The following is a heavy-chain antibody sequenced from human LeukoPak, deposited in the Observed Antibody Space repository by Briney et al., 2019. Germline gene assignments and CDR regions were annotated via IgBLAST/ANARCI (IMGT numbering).Heavy chain of an antibody. Sequence: AGTSLRLSCATSGINFGASIMHWIRQAPGKGLEWVAGLSFDELSYYGGSVEGRFIISGDNSKRTLYLQMNSLKVEDTALYYCAREGHSSGFAPAFDTWGQGTMVTVSS. CDR2: LSFDELS. J-gene: IGHJ3*02. D-gene: IGHD6-19*01. V-gene: IGHV3-30*04. CDR3: AREGHSSGFAPAFDT. CDR1: GINFGASI.